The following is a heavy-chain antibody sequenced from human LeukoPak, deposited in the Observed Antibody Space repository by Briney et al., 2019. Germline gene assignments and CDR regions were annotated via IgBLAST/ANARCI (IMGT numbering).Heavy chain of an antibody. V-gene: IGHV3-30*18. CDR2: ISYHGSNK. J-gene: IGHJ4*02. Sequence: GGSLRLSCAASGFTFSSYGMHWVRQAPGKGPEWVAVISYHGSNKYYADSVKGRFTISRDNSKNTLYLQMNSLRAKDTAMYYCAKVHSSGWYYFDSWGQGTLVTVS. CDR3: AKVHSSGWYYFDS. D-gene: IGHD6-19*01. CDR1: GFTFSSYG.